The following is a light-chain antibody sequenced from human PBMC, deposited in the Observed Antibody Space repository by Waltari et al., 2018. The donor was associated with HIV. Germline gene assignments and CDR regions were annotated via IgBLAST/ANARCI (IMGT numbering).Light chain of an antibody. V-gene: IGLV3-25*03. CDR1: ALSRQY. CDR3: QSADSSGTYWV. J-gene: IGLJ3*02. CDR2: KDN. Sequence: SHELTQSPSVSVSPRQTARITCSGDALSRQYAYWYQQKPGQAPVLVIYKDNARPSGIPERFSGSSSGTTVTLTISGVQAEDEADYYCQSADSSGTYWVFGGGTKLTVL.